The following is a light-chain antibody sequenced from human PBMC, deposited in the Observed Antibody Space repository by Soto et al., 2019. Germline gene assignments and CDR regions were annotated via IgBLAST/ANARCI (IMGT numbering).Light chain of an antibody. CDR2: GAS. Sequence: EMVLTQSPGTLSFSPGERATLSCRASQSVSSNYLAWYQQKPGQAPRPLIYGASSSATGIPDRFSGSGAGTDFTLTISRLEPEDFAVYYCQQYGSSPWTFGQGTKVEIK. CDR3: QQYGSSPWT. CDR1: QSVSSNY. V-gene: IGKV3-20*01. J-gene: IGKJ1*01.